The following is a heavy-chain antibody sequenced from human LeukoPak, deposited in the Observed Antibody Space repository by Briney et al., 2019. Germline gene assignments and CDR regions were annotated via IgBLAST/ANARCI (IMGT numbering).Heavy chain of an antibody. D-gene: IGHD1-20*01. CDR3: ARSYHSWNYYMDV. V-gene: IGHV4-34*01. CDR2: INHSGST. J-gene: IGHJ6*03. Sequence: SETLSLTCAVYGGSFSGYYWSWIPQTPGKGLEWIGEINHSGSTNYNPSLKSRVTISVDTSKYQFSLKLSSVTAADTAVYYCARSYHSWNYYMDVWGKGTTVTVSS. CDR1: GGSFSGYY.